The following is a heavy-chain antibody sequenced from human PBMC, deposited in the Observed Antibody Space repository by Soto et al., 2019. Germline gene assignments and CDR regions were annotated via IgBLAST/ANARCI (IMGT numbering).Heavy chain of an antibody. CDR3: AGTPGYSSSWVVS. CDR1: GYTFTSYY. J-gene: IGHJ4*02. Sequence: QVQLVQSGAEVKKPGASVKFSCKASGYTFTSYYMHWVRQAPGQGLEWMGIINPSGGSTSYAQKFQGRGTMTKDTSTSTVYMELSSLRSEDTAVYYCAGTPGYSSSWVVSWGQGTLVTVSS. V-gene: IGHV1-46*03. D-gene: IGHD6-13*01. CDR2: INPSGGST.